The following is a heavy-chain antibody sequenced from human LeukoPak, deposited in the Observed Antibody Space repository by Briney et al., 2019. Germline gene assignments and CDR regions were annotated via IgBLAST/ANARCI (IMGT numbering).Heavy chain of an antibody. J-gene: IGHJ4*02. Sequence: GGSLRLSCAASGFTFSSYAMSWVRQAPGKGLEWVSAISGSGGSTYYADSVKGRFTISRDNSKNTLYLQMNSLRAEDTAVYYCAKDGVFYSLVRGGYYFDYWGQGTLVTVSS. D-gene: IGHD3-10*01. V-gene: IGHV3-23*01. CDR3: AKDGVFYSLVRGGYYFDY. CDR1: GFTFSSYA. CDR2: ISGSGGST.